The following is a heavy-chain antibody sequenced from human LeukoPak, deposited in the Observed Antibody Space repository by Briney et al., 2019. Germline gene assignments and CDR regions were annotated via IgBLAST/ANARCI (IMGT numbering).Heavy chain of an antibody. D-gene: IGHD1-26*01. J-gene: IGHJ4*02. CDR2: ISDSGDIT. Sequence: GRSLRLSCAASGFTFSSYGMHWVRQAPGKGLEWVSGISDSGDITYYADSVKGRFTISRDNSKNTLYLQMSSLRPEDTAIYYCARGTYYGGVGDYFDYWGQGSLVTVSS. V-gene: IGHV3-23*01. CDR3: ARGTYYGGVGDYFDY. CDR1: GFTFSSYG.